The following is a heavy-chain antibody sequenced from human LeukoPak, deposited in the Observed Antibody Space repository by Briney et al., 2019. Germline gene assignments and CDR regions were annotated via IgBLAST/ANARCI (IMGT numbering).Heavy chain of an antibody. V-gene: IGHV2-5*02. CDR2: IYWDNDK. CDR3: AHHTYNDNWYGWFDS. CDR1: GLAISTSGVD. D-gene: IGHD1-1*01. J-gene: IGHJ5*01. Sequence: GPTRVKPTQTLTLTGTLVGLAISTSGVDVGWIRQPPGEALEWLALIYWDNDKGYRPSLKNRLTITKDISQNQVVLTMSNMDPVDTATYYCAHHTYNDNWYGWFDSWGQGILVTVSS.